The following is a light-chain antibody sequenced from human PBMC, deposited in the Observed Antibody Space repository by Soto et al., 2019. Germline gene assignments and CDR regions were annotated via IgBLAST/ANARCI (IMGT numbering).Light chain of an antibody. J-gene: IGLJ1*01. CDR2: EVS. CDR3: SSYTSSSTYV. V-gene: IGLV2-14*01. CDR1: SSDVGGYTY. Sequence: QPVLAQPASVSGSPGQSITISCTGTSSDVGGYTYVSWYQHHPGKAPKLMIYEVSNRPSGVSNRFSGSKSGNTASLTISGLQAEDEADYYCSSYTSSSTYVFGTGTKVTVL.